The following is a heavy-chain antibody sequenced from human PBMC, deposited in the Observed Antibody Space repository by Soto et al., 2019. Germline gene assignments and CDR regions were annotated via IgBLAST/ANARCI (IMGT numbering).Heavy chain of an antibody. D-gene: IGHD6-13*01. CDR2: IYYSGST. Sequence: SETLSLTCTVSGGSISSYYWSWIRQPPGKGLEWIGYIYYSGSTNYNPSLKSRVTISVDTSKNQFSLKLSSVTAADTAVYYCAGESIAAASGTFDPWGQGTLVTVSS. CDR3: AGESIAAASGTFDP. V-gene: IGHV4-59*01. CDR1: GGSISSYY. J-gene: IGHJ5*02.